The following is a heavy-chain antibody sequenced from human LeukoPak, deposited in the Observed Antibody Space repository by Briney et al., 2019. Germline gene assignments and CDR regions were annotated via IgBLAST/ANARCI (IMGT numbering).Heavy chain of an antibody. J-gene: IGHJ4*02. CDR1: GFTFSSYA. V-gene: IGHV3-23*01. D-gene: IGHD6-19*01. CDR2: ISSSGGST. Sequence: GGSLRLSCAASGFTFSSYAMSWVRQAPGKGLEWVSAISSSGGSTYYADSVKGRFTISRDNSKNTLYLQMNSLRAEDTAVYYCAKVRYSSGWYSGFDYWGQGTLVTVSS. CDR3: AKVRYSSGWYSGFDY.